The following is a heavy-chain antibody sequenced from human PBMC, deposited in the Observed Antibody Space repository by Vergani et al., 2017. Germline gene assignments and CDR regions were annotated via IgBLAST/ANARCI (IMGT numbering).Heavy chain of an antibody. J-gene: IGHJ6*02. V-gene: IGHV4-34*01. D-gene: IGHD1-20*01. CDR2: INHSGST. CDR1: GGSFSGYY. Sequence: QVQLQQWGAGLLKPSETLSLICAVYGGSFSGYYWSWIRQPPGKGLEWFGEINHSGSTNYNPSLKSRVTISVDTSKNQFSLKLSSVTAADTAVYYCARQAPAWYNWNDLLYYYYYGMDVWGQGTTVTVSS. CDR3: ARQAPAWYNWNDLLYYYYYGMDV.